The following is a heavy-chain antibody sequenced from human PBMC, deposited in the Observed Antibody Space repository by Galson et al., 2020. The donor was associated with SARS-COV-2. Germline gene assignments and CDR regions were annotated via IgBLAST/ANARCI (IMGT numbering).Heavy chain of an antibody. CDR3: VRGNEYDSSGYYYGH. J-gene: IGHJ4*02. Sequence: SETLSLTCVVSGDSVSNHRSYWSRIRQSPGKGLEWIGYIYYSGSTFQNPSLKSRLSMSVDISKTQLSLKLSSVTPTDTAVYYCVRGNEYDSSGYYYGHWGPGALVTVS. CDR2: IYYSGST. V-gene: IGHV4-30-4*02. CDR1: GDSVSNHRSY. D-gene: IGHD3-22*01.